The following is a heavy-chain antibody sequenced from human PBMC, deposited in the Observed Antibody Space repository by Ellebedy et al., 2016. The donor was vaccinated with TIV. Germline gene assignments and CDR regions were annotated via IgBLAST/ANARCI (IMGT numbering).Heavy chain of an antibody. Sequence: ASVKVSCKASGYTFTGYYMHWVRQAPGKGLEWMGGFDPEDGETIYAQKFQGRVTMTRDTSISTAYMELSRLRSDDTAVYYCARGSSSSWYGGAFDIWGQGTMVTVSS. J-gene: IGHJ3*02. D-gene: IGHD6-13*01. CDR2: FDPEDGET. CDR1: GYTFTGYY. CDR3: ARGSSSSWYGGAFDI. V-gene: IGHV1-2*02.